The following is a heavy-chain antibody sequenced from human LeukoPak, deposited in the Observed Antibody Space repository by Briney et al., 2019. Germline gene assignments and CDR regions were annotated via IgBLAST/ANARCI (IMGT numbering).Heavy chain of an antibody. CDR2: IWYDGSNK. CDR1: GFTFSSYG. D-gene: IGHD5-18*01. Sequence: PGGSLRLSCAASGFTFSSYGMHWVRQAPGKGLEWVAVIWYDGSNKYYADSVKGRFTISRDNSENTLYLQMNSLRAEDTAVYYCARDGINSYGFFAPSSYYYGMDVWGQGTTVTVSS. J-gene: IGHJ6*02. CDR3: ARDGINSYGFFAPSSYYYGMDV. V-gene: IGHV3-33*01.